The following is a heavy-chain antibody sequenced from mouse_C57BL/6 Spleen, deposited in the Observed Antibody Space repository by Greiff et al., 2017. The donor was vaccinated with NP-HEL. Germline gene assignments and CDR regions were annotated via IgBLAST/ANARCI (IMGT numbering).Heavy chain of an antibody. CDR1: GFTFSDAW. CDR2: IRNKANNHAT. D-gene: IGHD2-4*01. CDR3: TRRDDYDWFAY. V-gene: IGHV6-6*01. J-gene: IGHJ3*01. Sequence: EVKLVESGGGLVQPGGSMKLSCAASGFTFSDAWMDWVRQSPEKGLEWVAEIRNKANNHATYYAESVKGRFTISRGDSKSSVYLQMNSLRAEDTGIYYCTRRDDYDWFAYWGQGTLVTVSA.